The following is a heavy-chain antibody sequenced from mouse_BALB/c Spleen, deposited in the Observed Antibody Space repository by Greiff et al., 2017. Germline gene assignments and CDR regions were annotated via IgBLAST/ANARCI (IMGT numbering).Heavy chain of an antibody. J-gene: IGHJ2*01. D-gene: IGHD2-2*01. V-gene: IGHV5-17*02. CDR1: GFTFSSFG. CDR3: ARSGGLRRGYFDY. CDR2: ISSGSSTI. Sequence: DVQLVESGGGLVQPGGSRKLSCAASGFTFSSFGMHWVRQAPEKGLEWVAYISSGSSTIYYADTVKGRFTISRDNPKNTLFLQMTSLRSEDTAMYYCARSGGLRRGYFDYWGQGTTLTVSS.